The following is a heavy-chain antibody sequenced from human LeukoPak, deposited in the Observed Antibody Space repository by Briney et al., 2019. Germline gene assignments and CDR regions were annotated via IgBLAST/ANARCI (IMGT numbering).Heavy chain of an antibody. D-gene: IGHD4-17*01. V-gene: IGHV3-23*01. CDR1: GFTFSSYA. CDR3: TNPLTVTQTRFDP. J-gene: IGHJ5*02. CDR2: INGSGGST. Sequence: GGSLRLSCAASGFTFSSYAMSWVRQAPGKGLEWVSDINGSGGSTYYADSVKGRFTISRDNSKNTLYLQMNSLRAEDTAIYYCTNPLTVTQTRFDPWGQGTLVTVSS.